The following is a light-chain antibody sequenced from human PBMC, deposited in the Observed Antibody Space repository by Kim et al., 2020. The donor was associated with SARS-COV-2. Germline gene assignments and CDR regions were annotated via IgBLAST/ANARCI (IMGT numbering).Light chain of an antibody. Sequence: EVVLTHSPATLSLSPGERATLSCRASQSVSSYVAWYQQKPGQAPRLLIYDASTRATATPARFSGSGSGTDFTLTISSLEPEDFAVYYCQQRNYGPTFGQGTKVDIK. V-gene: IGKV3-11*01. J-gene: IGKJ1*01. CDR1: QSVSSY. CDR3: QQRNYGPT. CDR2: DAS.